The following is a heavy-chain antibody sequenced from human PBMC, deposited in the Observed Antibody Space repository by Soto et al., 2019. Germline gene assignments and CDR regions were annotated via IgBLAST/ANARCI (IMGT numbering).Heavy chain of an antibody. V-gene: IGHV3-23*01. CDR1: GFTFSNCA. CDR3: AKRFYREEDGYNFFDS. Sequence: GGSLRLSCSAYGFTFSNCAMSWVRQGPGKGLEWVSTISGLGGSTYYADSVKGRLTISRDNYKNTLFLQMNSLRAEDTAVYYCAKRFYREEDGYNFFDSWGQGTLVTISS. J-gene: IGHJ4*02. CDR2: ISGLGGST. D-gene: IGHD5-12*01.